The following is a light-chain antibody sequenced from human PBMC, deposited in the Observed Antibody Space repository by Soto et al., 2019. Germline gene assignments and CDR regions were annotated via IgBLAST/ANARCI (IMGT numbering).Light chain of an antibody. J-gene: IGKJ2*01. CDR1: QYINTY. CDR2: AAS. V-gene: IGKV1-39*01. Sequence: DVQLTQSPSSLSASVGDRVIISCRASQYINTYLNWYQHKPGKAPKLLIYAASTLHSGVPLRFSGSGSGTDFTLTNNGLEPYDFATYYCQESYSTQYTFGQGTKLAI. CDR3: QESYSTQYT.